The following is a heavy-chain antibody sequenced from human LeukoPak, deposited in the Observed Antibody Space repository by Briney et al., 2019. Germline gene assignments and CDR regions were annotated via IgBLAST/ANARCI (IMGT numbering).Heavy chain of an antibody. Sequence: SQTLSLTCTVSGGSISSGSYYWSWIRQPAGKGLEWIGRIYTSGSTNYNPSLKSRVTISVDTSKNQFSLKLSSVTAADTAVYYCARDGPSDGLWGQGTLVTVSS. J-gene: IGHJ4*02. CDR1: GGSISSGSYY. CDR2: IYTSGST. CDR3: ARDGPSDGL. V-gene: IGHV4-61*02.